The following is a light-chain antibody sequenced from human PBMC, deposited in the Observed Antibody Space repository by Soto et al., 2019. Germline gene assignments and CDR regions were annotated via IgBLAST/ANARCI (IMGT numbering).Light chain of an antibody. CDR3: QQRSEWPST. CDR2: DAS. Sequence: EIVLTQSPATLSLSPGERAALSCRASQSVSTYLAWYQQKPGQAPRLFIYDASNRATGIPARFSGSGSGTDFTLTISSLEPEDFAVYYCQQRSEWPSTFGQGTRLEIK. V-gene: IGKV3-11*01. CDR1: QSVSTY. J-gene: IGKJ5*01.